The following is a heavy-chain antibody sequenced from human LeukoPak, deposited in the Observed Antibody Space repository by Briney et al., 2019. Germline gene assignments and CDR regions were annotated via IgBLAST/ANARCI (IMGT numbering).Heavy chain of an antibody. D-gene: IGHD3-10*01. CDR2: IYYSGST. V-gene: IGHV4-61*01. J-gene: IGHJ4*02. CDR3: ASFGEFLLFAY. CDR1: GGSISGGSHY. Sequence: SETLSLTCTVSGGSISGGSHYWSWIRQPPGKGLEWIGYIYYSGSTKYNLSLKSRVTISVDTSKNQLSLKLSSVTAADTAVYYCASFGEFLLFAYWGQGTLVTVSS.